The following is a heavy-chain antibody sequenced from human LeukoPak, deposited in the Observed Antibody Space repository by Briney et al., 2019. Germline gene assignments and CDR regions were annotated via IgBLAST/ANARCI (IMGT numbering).Heavy chain of an antibody. J-gene: IGHJ5*02. CDR1: GYTFTSYY. CDR2: INPSGGST. V-gene: IGHV1-46*01. D-gene: IGHD3-22*01. CDR3: ARDYDSSGYYWGHWFDP. Sequence: ASVKVSCKASGYTFTSYYMHWVRQAPGQGLEWMGIINPSGGSTSYAQKFQGRVTMTRDTSTSTVYMELSSLRSEDTAVYYCARDYDSSGYYWGHWFDPWGQGTLVTVSS.